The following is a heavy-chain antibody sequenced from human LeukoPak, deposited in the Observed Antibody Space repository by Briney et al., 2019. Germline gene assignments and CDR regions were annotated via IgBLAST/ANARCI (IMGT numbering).Heavy chain of an antibody. V-gene: IGHV1-18*04. Sequence: GASVKVSCKASGYIFTSYGISWVRQAPGQGLEWMGWISTYNGNTNYAQNLQGRVTMTTDTSTSTAYMELRSLRSDDTAVYYCARVGPIAVAAYCFAYWGQGTLVTVSS. J-gene: IGHJ4*02. CDR3: ARVGPIAVAAYCFAY. CDR1: GYIFTSYG. D-gene: IGHD6-19*01. CDR2: ISTYNGNT.